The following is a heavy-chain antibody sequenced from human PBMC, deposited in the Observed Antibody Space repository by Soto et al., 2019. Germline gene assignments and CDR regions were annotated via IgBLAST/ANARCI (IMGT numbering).Heavy chain of an antibody. D-gene: IGHD2-2*01. CDR1: GGSISSGGYY. Sequence: SETLSLTCTVSGGSISSGGYYWSWIRQHPGKGLEWIGYIYYSGSTYYNPSLKSRVTISVDTSKNQFSLKLSSVTAADTAVYYCARGDIVVVPAAPDGFSLDYWGQGTLVTVSS. J-gene: IGHJ4*02. CDR2: IYYSGST. CDR3: ARGDIVVVPAAPDGFSLDY. V-gene: IGHV4-31*03.